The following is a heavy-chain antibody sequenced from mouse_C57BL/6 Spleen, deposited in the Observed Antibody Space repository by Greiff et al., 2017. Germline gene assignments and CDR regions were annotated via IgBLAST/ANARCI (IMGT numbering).Heavy chain of an antibody. J-gene: IGHJ2*01. CDR1: GYTFTRYW. V-gene: IGHV1-69*01. CDR3: ARARDYGSSYFDY. CDR2: IDPSDSYT. D-gene: IGHD1-1*01. Sequence: QVQLQQPGAELVMPGASVKLSCKASGYTFTRYWLHWVQQRPGQGLEWIGEIDPSDSYTNYNQKFKGKSTLTVDKSSSTAYMQLSSLTSEDSAVYYCARARDYGSSYFDYWGQGTTLTVSS.